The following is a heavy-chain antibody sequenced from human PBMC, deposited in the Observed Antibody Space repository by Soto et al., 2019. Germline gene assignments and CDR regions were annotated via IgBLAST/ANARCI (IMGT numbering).Heavy chain of an antibody. V-gene: IGHV4-4*07. D-gene: IGHD4-17*01. CDR3: ARDSPYGNTYYYYFCMDV. CDR2: IYTSGST. Sequence: QVQLQESGPGLVKPSETLSLTCTVSGGSISSYYWSWIRQPAGKGLEWIGRIYTSGSTNYNPSLKSRVTMSVDTSKNQFSLKLSSVTAADTDVYYCARDSPYGNTYYYYFCMDVWGQGTTVTVSS. CDR1: GGSISSYY. J-gene: IGHJ6*02.